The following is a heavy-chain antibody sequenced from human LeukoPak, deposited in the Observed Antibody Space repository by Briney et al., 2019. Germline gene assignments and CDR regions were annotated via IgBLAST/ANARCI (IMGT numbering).Heavy chain of an antibody. V-gene: IGHV3-11*01. CDR2: ISSSGSTI. J-gene: IGHJ3*02. D-gene: IGHD1-7*01. CDR3: ARDARRGVELKAFDI. CDR1: GFTFSDYY. Sequence: PGGSLRLSCAASGFTFSDYYMSWIRQAPGKGLEWVSYISSSGSTIYYADSVKGRFTISRDNAKNSLYLQMNSLRAEDTAVYYCARDARRGVELKAFDIWGQGTMVTVSS.